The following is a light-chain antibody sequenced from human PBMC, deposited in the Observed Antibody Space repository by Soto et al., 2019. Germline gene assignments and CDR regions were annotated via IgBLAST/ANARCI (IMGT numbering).Light chain of an antibody. CDR1: SSNIGSNT. Sequence: QSVLTQPPSASVTPGQRVTISCSGSSSNIGSNTVTWYQQLPGTAPQLLIYSNNQRPSGVPDRFSGSKSGTTAALAISGLQHEDEADDYCAAWDDSLNGLYVFGTGTKLTVL. J-gene: IGLJ1*01. CDR2: SNN. V-gene: IGLV1-44*01. CDR3: AAWDDSLNGLYV.